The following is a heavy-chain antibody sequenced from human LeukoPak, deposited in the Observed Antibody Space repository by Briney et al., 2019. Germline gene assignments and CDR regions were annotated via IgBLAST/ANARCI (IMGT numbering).Heavy chain of an antibody. J-gene: IGHJ6*03. CDR2: IYPGDSDT. CDR1: GYSFTSYW. Sequence: ESLTLSCKGSGYSFTSYWIGWVRQMPGKGLEWMGIIYPGDSDTRYSPSFQGQVTISADKSISTAYLQWSSLKASDTAMYYCGRAATSYLPYVMDVWGKGTTVTVSS. D-gene: IGHD3-10*02. V-gene: IGHV5-51*01. CDR3: GRAATSYLPYVMDV.